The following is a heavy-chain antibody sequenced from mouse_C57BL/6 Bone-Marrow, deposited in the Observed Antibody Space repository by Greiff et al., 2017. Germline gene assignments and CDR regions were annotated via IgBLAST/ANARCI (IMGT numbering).Heavy chain of an antibody. V-gene: IGHV1-55*01. J-gene: IGHJ3*01. CDR1: GYTFTSYW. Sequence: VQLQQPGAELVKPGASVKMSCKASGYTFTSYWITWVKQRPGQGLEWIGDIYPGSGSTNYNEKFKSKATLTVDTSSSTAYMQLSSLTSEDSAVYYCARSSLYGSSPGWFAYWGQGTLVTVSA. CDR3: ARSSLYGSSPGWFAY. D-gene: IGHD1-1*01. CDR2: IYPGSGST.